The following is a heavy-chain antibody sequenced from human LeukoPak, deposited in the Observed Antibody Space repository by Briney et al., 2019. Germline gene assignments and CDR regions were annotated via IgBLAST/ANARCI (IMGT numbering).Heavy chain of an antibody. D-gene: IGHD4-11*01. Sequence: PGGSLRLSCAASGFIFNNYGMHWVRQAPGKGLEWVAFIRYDGSNEYYADSVEGRFTISRDNSNNTLYLQMNRLRAETTAVYYCAKHFWRYSNYEGFDYWGQGTLVTVSS. CDR1: GFIFNNYG. CDR3: AKHFWRYSNYEGFDY. CDR2: IRYDGSNE. J-gene: IGHJ4*02. V-gene: IGHV3-30*02.